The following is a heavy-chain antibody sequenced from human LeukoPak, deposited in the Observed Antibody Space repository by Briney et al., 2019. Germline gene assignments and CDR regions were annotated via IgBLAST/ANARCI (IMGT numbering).Heavy chain of an antibody. CDR1: GGSISSGGYY. CDR2: IYYSGST. Sequence: SQTLSLTCTVSGGSISSGGYYWSWIRQHPGKGLEWIGYIYYSGSTYYNPSLKSRVTISVDTSKNQFSLKLSSVTAADTAVYYCARAPLRWGYFDYWGQGTLVTVSS. J-gene: IGHJ4*02. D-gene: IGHD4-17*01. V-gene: IGHV4-31*03. CDR3: ARAPLRWGYFDY.